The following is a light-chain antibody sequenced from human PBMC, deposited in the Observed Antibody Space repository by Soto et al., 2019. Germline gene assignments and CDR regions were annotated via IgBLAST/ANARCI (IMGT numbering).Light chain of an antibody. CDR2: DVS. J-gene: IGLJ2*01. Sequence: QSALTQPASVSGSPGQSITISCTGTSSDVGGYNYVSWYQQHPGKAPKLMIYDVSNRPSGVSNRFSGSKSGNTASLTISGLQAYDEADYYCSSYTSSSSNVVFGGGTELTVL. CDR3: SSYTSSSSNVV. CDR1: SSDVGGYNY. V-gene: IGLV2-14*01.